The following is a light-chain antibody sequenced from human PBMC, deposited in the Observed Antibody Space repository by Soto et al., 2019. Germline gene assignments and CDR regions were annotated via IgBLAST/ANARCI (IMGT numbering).Light chain of an antibody. CDR3: MQGTHWPPGWT. J-gene: IGKJ1*01. V-gene: IGKV2-30*01. Sequence: DVVMTQSPLSLPVTLGQPASISCRSSQSLVYSDGNTYLNWFQQRPGQSQRRLIYKVSNRDSGVPDRFSGSGSGSDFTLKISRVEAEDVGVYYCMQGTHWPPGWTFGQGTKVEIK. CDR1: QSLVYSDGNTY. CDR2: KVS.